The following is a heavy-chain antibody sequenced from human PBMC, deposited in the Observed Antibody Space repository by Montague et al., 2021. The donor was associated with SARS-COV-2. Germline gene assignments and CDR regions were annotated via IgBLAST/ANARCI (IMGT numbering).Heavy chain of an antibody. Sequence: SLRLSCAASGFTFSDYYMSWVRQAPGKGLEWVSVIYSGGSSIYYADSVKGRFTISRDNSKNTLYLQMNSLRAEDTAVYYCATTTGLGSGGQATQVTDSS. D-gene: IGHD4-17*01. V-gene: IGHV3-23*03. CDR2: IYSGGSSI. CDR1: GFTFSDYY. CDR3: ATTTGLGS. J-gene: IGHJ4*02.